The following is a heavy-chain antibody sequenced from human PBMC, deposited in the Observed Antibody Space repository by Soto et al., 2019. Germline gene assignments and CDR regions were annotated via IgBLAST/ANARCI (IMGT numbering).Heavy chain of an antibody. CDR3: ARAAMGGSSWPFDY. CDR1: GGSISSSNW. Sequence: QVQLQESGPGLVKPSGTLSLTCAVSGGSISSSNWWSWVRQPPGKGLEWIGEIYHSGSTNYNPSLNSRVTISVDQSENQFSLKLGSVTAADTAVYYCARAAMGGSSWPFDYWGQGTLVTVSS. J-gene: IGHJ4*02. V-gene: IGHV4-4*02. CDR2: IYHSGST. D-gene: IGHD6-13*01.